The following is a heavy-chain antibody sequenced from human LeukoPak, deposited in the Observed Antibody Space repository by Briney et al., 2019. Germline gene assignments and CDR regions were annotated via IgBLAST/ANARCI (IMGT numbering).Heavy chain of an antibody. CDR1: GYTFTGYY. CDR3: ARVSGSGSYYMDV. J-gene: IGHJ6*03. D-gene: IGHD3-10*01. CDR2: INPNSGGT. Sequence: ASVKVSCKASGYTFTGYYMHWLRQAPGQGLEWMGRINPNSGGTNYAQKFQGRVTMTRDTSISTAYMELSRLRSDDTAVYYCARVSGSGSYYMDVWGKGTTVTVSS. V-gene: IGHV1-2*06.